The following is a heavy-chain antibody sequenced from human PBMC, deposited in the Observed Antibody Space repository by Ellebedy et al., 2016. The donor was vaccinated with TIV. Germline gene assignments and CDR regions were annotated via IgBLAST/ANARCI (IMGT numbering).Heavy chain of an antibody. V-gene: IGHV3-30*04. J-gene: IGHJ4*02. CDR1: GFTFTPSP. CDR2: ISSDGSNK. D-gene: IGHD6-13*01. Sequence: PWGSLRLSCAASGFTFTPSPLHRVRRAPGKGLEWVAVISSDGSNKYYADSVKGRFTISRDSSKNTVYLQMNSMRAEDTAVYYCARTLSSSWSHPFDYWGQGTLVTVSS. CDR3: ARTLSSSWSHPFDY.